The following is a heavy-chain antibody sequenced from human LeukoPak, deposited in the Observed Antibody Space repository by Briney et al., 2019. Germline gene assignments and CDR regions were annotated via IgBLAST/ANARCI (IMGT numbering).Heavy chain of an antibody. Sequence: GGSLRLSCAASGFTFSSYSMNWVRQAPGKGLEWVSSISSSSSYIYYADSVKGRFTISRDNAKNSLYLQMNSLRAEDTAVYYCARDDDYGGYVGYFDYWGQGTLVTVSS. CDR3: ARDDDYGGYVGYFDY. V-gene: IGHV3-21*01. J-gene: IGHJ4*02. D-gene: IGHD4-17*01. CDR2: ISSSSSYI. CDR1: GFTFSSYS.